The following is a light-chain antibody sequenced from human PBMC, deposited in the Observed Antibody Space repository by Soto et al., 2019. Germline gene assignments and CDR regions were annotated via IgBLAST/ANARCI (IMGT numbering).Light chain of an antibody. CDR3: QQRSIWPPIT. V-gene: IGKV3-11*01. CDR2: DAS. Sequence: EIVLTQSPATLSLSPGERATLSCRASQSVSSNLAWYQQRPGQAPRLLIYDASNRATGIPDRFGGSGSGTDFTLTISSLETEDFAVYYCQQRSIWPPITFGQGTRLEI. J-gene: IGKJ5*01. CDR1: QSVSSN.